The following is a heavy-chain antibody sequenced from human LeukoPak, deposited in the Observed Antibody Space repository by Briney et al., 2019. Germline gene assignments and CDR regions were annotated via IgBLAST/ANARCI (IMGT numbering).Heavy chain of an antibody. V-gene: IGHV3-30*18. J-gene: IGHJ5*02. CDR1: GFTFSSYG. Sequence: PGGSLRLSCAASGFTFSSYGMHWVRQAPGKGLEWVAVILYDGSNKYYADSVKGRFTISRDNSKNTLYLQMNSLRAEDTAVYYCAKDPIINGDPNFNWFDPWGQGTLVTGSS. D-gene: IGHD4-17*01. CDR3: AKDPIINGDPNFNWFDP. CDR2: ILYDGSNK.